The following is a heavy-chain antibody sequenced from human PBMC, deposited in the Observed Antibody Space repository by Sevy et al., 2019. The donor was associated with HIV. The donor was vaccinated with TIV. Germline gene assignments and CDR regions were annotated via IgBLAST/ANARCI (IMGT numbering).Heavy chain of an antibody. CDR1: GFTFTNYA. CDR3: AKLPSTVMFREKGY. J-gene: IGHJ4*02. CDR2: FSDSGDTT. D-gene: IGHD3-10*02. Sequence: GGSLRLSCAASGFTFTNYAMNWVRQAPGKGLEWVSGFSDSGDTTHYAESVKGRFTISRDNSKNTVSLQMSSLGAEDTAIYYCAKLPSTVMFREKGYWGQGTRVTVSS. V-gene: IGHV3-23*01.